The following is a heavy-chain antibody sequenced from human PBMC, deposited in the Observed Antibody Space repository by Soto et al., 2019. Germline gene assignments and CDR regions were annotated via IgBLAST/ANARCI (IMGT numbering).Heavy chain of an antibody. CDR1: GYTFTDYW. CDR2: IYPGHSGT. CDR3: ASHISKFRHHSSSMDF. D-gene: IGHD2-2*01. Sequence: RGESLKISCKGSGYTFTDYWIGCVRQLPGKGLEWMGIIYPGHSGTRYSPSFQGHVTITVGKSTNTAYVQWNTLRASDTAMYYSASHISKFRHHSSSMDFRGEAPT. V-gene: IGHV5-51*01. J-gene: IGHJ6*02.